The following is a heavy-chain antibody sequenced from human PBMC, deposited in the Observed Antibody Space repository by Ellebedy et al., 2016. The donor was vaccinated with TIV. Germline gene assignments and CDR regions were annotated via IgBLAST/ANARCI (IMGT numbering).Heavy chain of an antibody. CDR1: GYRFASYW. Sequence: PGGSLRLSCKGSGYRFASYWISWVRQTPGKGLEWMGKINHSDSDTNSSPSFQGHVSFSADTYINQAYLQWRGLNASDTAMYYCATQVERRGEAASWGQGTLVTVSS. D-gene: IGHD3-10*01. J-gene: IGHJ5*02. V-gene: IGHV5-10-1*01. CDR2: INHSDSDT. CDR3: ATQVERRGEAAS.